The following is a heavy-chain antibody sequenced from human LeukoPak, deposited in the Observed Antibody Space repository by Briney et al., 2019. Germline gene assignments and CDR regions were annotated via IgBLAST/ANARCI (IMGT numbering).Heavy chain of an antibody. J-gene: IGHJ4*02. CDR3: AKDTGPAYCSSTSCYPY. Sequence: GGSLRLSCAASGFTFSSYGMHWVRQAPGKGLEWVAFIRYDGSNKYYADSVKGRFTISRDNAKNSLYLQMNSLRAEDTALYYCAKDTGPAYCSSTSCYPYWGQGTLVTVSS. D-gene: IGHD2-2*01. V-gene: IGHV3-30*02. CDR1: GFTFSSYG. CDR2: IRYDGSNK.